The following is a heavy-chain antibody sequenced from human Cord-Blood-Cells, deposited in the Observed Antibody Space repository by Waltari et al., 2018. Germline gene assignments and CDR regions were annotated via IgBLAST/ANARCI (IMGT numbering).Heavy chain of an antibody. Sequence: QLVQSGAEVKKHGASAEVYCKASGYTFTGHDIHWVRQATGQGLEWMGWMNPNSGNTGYAQKFQGRVTMTRNTSISTAYMELSSLRSEDTAVYYCATGSSSSDYWGQGTLVTVSS. D-gene: IGHD6-6*01. CDR1: GYTFTGHD. CDR3: ATGSSSSDY. V-gene: IGHV1-8*01. CDR2: MNPNSGNT. J-gene: IGHJ4*02.